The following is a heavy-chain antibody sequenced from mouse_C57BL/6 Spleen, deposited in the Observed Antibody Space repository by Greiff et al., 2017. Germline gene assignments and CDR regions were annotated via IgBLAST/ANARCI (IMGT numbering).Heavy chain of an antibody. CDR2: IDPETGGT. D-gene: IGHD2-4*01. CDR1: GYTFTDYE. V-gene: IGHV1-15*01. CDR3: KRCEGLRRRSPYYYAMGY. Sequence: QVQLQQSGAELVRPGASVTLSCKASGYTFTDYEMHWVKQTPVHGLEWIGAIDPETGGTAYNQKFKGKAILTADKSSSTAYMELRSLTSEDSAVYYCKRCEGLRRRSPYYYAMGYWGQGTSVTVSS. J-gene: IGHJ4*01.